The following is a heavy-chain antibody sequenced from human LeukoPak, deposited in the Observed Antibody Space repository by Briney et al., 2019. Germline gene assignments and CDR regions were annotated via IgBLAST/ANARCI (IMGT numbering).Heavy chain of an antibody. D-gene: IGHD2-2*01. V-gene: IGHV3-30*18. J-gene: IGHJ6*02. CDR1: GFTFSSYG. Sequence: GSLRLSCAASGFTFSSYGMHWVRQAPGKGLEWVAVISYDGSNKYYADSVKGRFTISRDNSKNTLYLQMNSLRAEDTAVYYCAKDRGDIVVVPAAKYYYYGMDVWGQGTTVTVSS. CDR2: ISYDGSNK. CDR3: AKDRGDIVVVPAAKYYYYGMDV.